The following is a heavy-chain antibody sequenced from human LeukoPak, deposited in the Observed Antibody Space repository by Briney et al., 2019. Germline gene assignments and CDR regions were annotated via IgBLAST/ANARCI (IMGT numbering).Heavy chain of an antibody. CDR2: IWYDGSNK. CDR1: GFTFSSYG. CDR3: AKSPLVVITRNIFDY. J-gene: IGHJ4*02. D-gene: IGHD3-22*01. Sequence: GGSLRLSCAASGFTFSSYGMHWVRQAPGKGLEWVAVIWYDGSNKYYADSVKGRFTISRDNSKNTLYLQMNSLRAEDTAVYYCAKSPLVVITRNIFDYWGQGTLVTVSS. V-gene: IGHV3-33*06.